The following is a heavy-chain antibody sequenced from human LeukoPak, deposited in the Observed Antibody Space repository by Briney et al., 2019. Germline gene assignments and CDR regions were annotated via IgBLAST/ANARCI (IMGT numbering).Heavy chain of an antibody. CDR2: INAGNGNT. J-gene: IGHJ4*02. Sequence: ASVKVSCKASGYTFTSYAMHWVRQAPGQRLEWMGWINAGNGNTKYSQKFPGRVTITRDTSASTAYMELSSLRSEDTAVYYCARSAVAARPRYFDYWGQGTLVTVSS. CDR1: GYTFTSYA. D-gene: IGHD6-6*01. CDR3: ARSAVAARPRYFDY. V-gene: IGHV1-3*01.